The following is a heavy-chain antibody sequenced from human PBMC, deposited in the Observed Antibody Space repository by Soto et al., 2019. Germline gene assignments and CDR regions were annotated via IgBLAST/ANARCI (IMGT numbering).Heavy chain of an antibody. D-gene: IGHD1-1*01. CDR2: ISSSSSYI. CDR3: ARDPTTGTVYNWFDP. J-gene: IGHJ5*02. V-gene: IGHV3-21*01. CDR1: FTFSSYS. Sequence: FTFSSYSMNWVRQAPGKGLEWVSSISSSSSYIYYADSVKGRFTISRDNAKNSLYLQMNSLRAEDTAVYYCARDPTTGTVYNWFDPWGQGTLVTVSS.